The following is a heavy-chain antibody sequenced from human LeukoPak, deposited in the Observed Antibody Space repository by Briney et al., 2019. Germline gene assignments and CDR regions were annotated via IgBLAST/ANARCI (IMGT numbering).Heavy chain of an antibody. J-gene: IGHJ6*02. CDR3: ARDWYSSSPQGAPYYYYYGMDV. CDR2: INPNSGGT. Sequence: ASVKVSCKASGYTFTGYYMHWVRQAPGQGLEWMGWINPNSGGTNYAQKFQGRVTMTRDTSISTAYMELSRLRSDDTAVYYCARDWYSSSPQGAPYYYYYGMDVWGQGTTVTASS. D-gene: IGHD6-6*01. V-gene: IGHV1-2*02. CDR1: GYTFTGYY.